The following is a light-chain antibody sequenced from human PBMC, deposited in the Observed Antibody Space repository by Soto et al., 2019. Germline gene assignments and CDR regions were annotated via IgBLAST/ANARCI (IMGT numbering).Light chain of an antibody. J-gene: IGLJ3*02. CDR2: GNS. CDR1: SSNIGAGYD. V-gene: IGLV1-40*01. CDR3: QSYDSSLSGSV. Sequence: QSVLTQPPSVSGAPGQRVTLSCTGSSSNIGAGYDVHWYQQLPGTAPKLLIYGNSNRHSGVPDRFSGSKSGTSASLAITGLQAEDEADYYCQSYDSSLSGSVFGGGTTLTDL.